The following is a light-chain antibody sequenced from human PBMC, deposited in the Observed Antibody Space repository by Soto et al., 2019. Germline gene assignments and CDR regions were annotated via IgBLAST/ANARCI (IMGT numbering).Light chain of an antibody. CDR3: ITWDDSLNGQV. CDR1: SSNIGSNP. V-gene: IGLV1-44*01. Sequence: QSVLTQPPSASGTPGQRVTISCSGSSSNIGSNPVNWYQQLPGTAPKLLIYSYNQRPSGVPDRCSGSKTGTSATLAISGLQSEDEADYYCITWDDSLNGQVFGTAPKVPVL. J-gene: IGLJ1*01. CDR2: SYN.